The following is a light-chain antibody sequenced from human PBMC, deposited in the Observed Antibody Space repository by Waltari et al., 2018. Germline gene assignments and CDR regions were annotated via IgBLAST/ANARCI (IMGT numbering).Light chain of an antibody. CDR1: SSDGGGYNY. Sequence: QSALTQPASVSGSPGQSITISCTGTSSDGGGYNYVSWYQQHPGKAPKLMIYEVSNRPSGVSNRFSGSKSGNTASLTISVLQAEDEADYYCSSYTSSSTVVFGGGTKLTVL. CDR2: EVS. V-gene: IGLV2-14*01. J-gene: IGLJ2*01. CDR3: SSYTSSSTVV.